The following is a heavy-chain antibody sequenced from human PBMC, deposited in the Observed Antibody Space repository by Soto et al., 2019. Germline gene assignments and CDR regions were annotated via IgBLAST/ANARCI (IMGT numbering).Heavy chain of an antibody. CDR1: GGTFSSYA. CDR3: ARPKRPTYYYDSSGYTRFDY. Sequence: SVKVSCKASGGTFSSYAISWVRQAPGQGLEWMGGIIPIFGTANYAQKFQGRVTITADESTSTAYMELSSLRSEDTAVYYCARPKRPTYYYDSSGYTRFDYWGQGTLVTVSS. CDR2: IIPIFGTA. J-gene: IGHJ4*02. D-gene: IGHD3-22*01. V-gene: IGHV1-69*13.